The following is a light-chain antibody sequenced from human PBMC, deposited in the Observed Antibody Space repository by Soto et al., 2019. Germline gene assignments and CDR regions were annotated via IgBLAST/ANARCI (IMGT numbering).Light chain of an antibody. CDR1: SSDIGNYNY. CDR2: DVN. V-gene: IGLV2-8*01. J-gene: IGLJ2*01. Sequence: QSALTQPPSASGSPGQSVTISCTGTSSDIGNYNYVSWYQQHPGKVPNLLIYDVNKRPSGVPDRFSGFKSGNTASLTISGLQTEDEADYYCSSFSSITREVFGGGTQLTVL. CDR3: SSFSSITREV.